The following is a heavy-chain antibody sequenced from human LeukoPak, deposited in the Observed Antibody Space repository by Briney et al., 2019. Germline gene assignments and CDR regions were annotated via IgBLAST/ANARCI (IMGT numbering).Heavy chain of an antibody. J-gene: IGHJ6*02. CDR2: ISYDGSNK. CDR3: AKSTVTDYYYYGMDV. CDR1: GFTFSSYG. Sequence: GGSLRLSCAASGFTFSSYGMHWVRQAPGKGLEWVAVISYDGSNKYYADSVKGRFTISRDNSKNTLYLQMNSLRAEDTAVYYCAKSTVTDYYYYGMDVWGQGTTVTVSS. V-gene: IGHV3-30*18. D-gene: IGHD4-17*01.